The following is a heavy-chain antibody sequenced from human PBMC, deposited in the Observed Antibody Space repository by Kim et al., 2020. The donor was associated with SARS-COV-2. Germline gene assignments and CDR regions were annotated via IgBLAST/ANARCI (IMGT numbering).Heavy chain of an antibody. Sequence: ASVKVSCKASGYTFTSYGISWVRQAPGQGLEWMGWISAYNGNTNYAQKLQGRVTMTTDTSTSTAYMELRSLRSDDTAVYYCARDRGVKCSGGSCYRYYYYGMDVWGQGTTVTVSS. V-gene: IGHV1-18*01. J-gene: IGHJ6*02. CDR3: ARDRGVKCSGGSCYRYYYYGMDV. D-gene: IGHD2-15*01. CDR2: ISAYNGNT. CDR1: GYTFTSYG.